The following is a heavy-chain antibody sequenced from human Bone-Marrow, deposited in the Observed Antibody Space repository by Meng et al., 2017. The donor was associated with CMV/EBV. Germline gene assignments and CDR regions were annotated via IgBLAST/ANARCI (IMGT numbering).Heavy chain of an antibody. CDR2: INPNSGGT. CDR1: GYTFTGYY. V-gene: IGHV1-2*02. Sequence: ASVKVSCKASGYTFTGYYMHWVRQAPGQGLEWMGWINPNSGGTNYAQKFQGRVTMTRDTSISTAYMELSRLRSDDTAMYYCAAHHVTGDSSGYQDYWGQGTLVTVSS. D-gene: IGHD3-22*01. CDR3: AAHHVTGDSSGYQDY. J-gene: IGHJ4*02.